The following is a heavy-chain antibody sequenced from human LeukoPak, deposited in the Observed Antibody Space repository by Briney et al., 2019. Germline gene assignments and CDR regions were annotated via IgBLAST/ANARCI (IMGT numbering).Heavy chain of an antibody. CDR3: ASADRELKDIVVVPAAVYYYYYMDV. V-gene: IGHV7-4-1*02. D-gene: IGHD2-2*01. Sequence: GASVKVSCKASGYTFTSYAMNWVRQAPGQGLEWMGWINTNTGNPTYAQGFTGRFVFSLDTSVSTAYLQISSLKAEDTAVYYCASADRELKDIVVVPAAVYYYYYMDVWGKGTTVTVSS. CDR1: GYTFTSYA. CDR2: INTNTGNP. J-gene: IGHJ6*03.